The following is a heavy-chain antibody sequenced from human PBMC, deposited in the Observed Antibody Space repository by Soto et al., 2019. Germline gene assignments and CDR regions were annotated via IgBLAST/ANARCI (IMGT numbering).Heavy chain of an antibody. J-gene: IGHJ6*02. Sequence: PGGSLRLSCAASGLTFSTYGMHWVSQAPGKGLEWLAVISNNGINKYYADSVKGRFTIARDNSKDTLFLQMNSLRVEDTAIYYCARVIRADSTSSNFYYYSGLDVWGQGTTVTFSS. CDR3: ARVIRADSTSSNFYYYSGLDV. V-gene: IGHV3-30*03. CDR1: GLTFSTYG. D-gene: IGHD6-6*01. CDR2: ISNNGINK.